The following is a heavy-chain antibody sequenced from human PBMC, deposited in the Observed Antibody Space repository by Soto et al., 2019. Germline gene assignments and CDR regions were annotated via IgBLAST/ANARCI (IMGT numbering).Heavy chain of an antibody. CDR1: GGSISTYY. V-gene: IGHV4-59*12. J-gene: IGHJ4*02. D-gene: IGHD7-27*01. CDR2: IYYSGTT. CDR3: ARGSWAFYYFVY. Sequence: SETLSLTCTVSGGSISTYYWSWIRQPPGKGLEWIGYIYYSGTTNYNPSLKSRVTISVDTSKNQFSLKLSSVTAADMAVYFCARGSWAFYYFVYWDQGTLVTVSS.